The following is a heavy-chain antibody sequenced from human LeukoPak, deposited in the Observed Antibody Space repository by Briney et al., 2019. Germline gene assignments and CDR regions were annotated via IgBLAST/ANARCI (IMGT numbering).Heavy chain of an antibody. CDR2: IHHSGGT. CDR1: GYSISSGYY. Sequence: SETLSLTCTVSGYSISSGYYWGWIRQPPGKGLELIGSIHHSGGTYYNPSLKSRVTISADTSKNQFSLKLNSLTTADTAVYYCTRGAGWLIDYWGQGILVTVSS. D-gene: IGHD3-16*01. J-gene: IGHJ4*02. V-gene: IGHV4-38-2*02. CDR3: TRGAGWLIDY.